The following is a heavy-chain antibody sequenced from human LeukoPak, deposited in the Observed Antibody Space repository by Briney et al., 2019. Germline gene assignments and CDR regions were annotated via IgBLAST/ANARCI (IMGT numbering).Heavy chain of an antibody. J-gene: IGHJ3*02. CDR2: IYYSGST. V-gene: IGHV4-39*01. CDR1: GGSIRSSSYY. D-gene: IGHD3-22*01. CDR3: ARTGSSGYFLDAFDM. Sequence: SETLSLTCTVSGGSIRSSSYYWGWIRQPPGKGLEWIGSIYYSGSTYYNPSLKSRVTISVDTSKNQFSLKLSSVTAADTAVYFCARTGSSGYFLDAFDMWGQGTMVTVSS.